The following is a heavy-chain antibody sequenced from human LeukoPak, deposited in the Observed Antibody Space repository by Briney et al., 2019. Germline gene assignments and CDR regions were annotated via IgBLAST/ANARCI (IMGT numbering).Heavy chain of an antibody. Sequence: ASVKDSCKASGYTFTGYYMHWVRQAPGQGLEWMGRLNPNSGGSNYAQKFQGRVTMHRDTSIRVAYMERSRLRSEDPAVYYWARLTAMAVFDYWGQGTLVTVSS. J-gene: IGHJ4*02. D-gene: IGHD5-18*01. CDR2: LNPNSGGS. CDR1: GYTFTGYY. CDR3: ARLTAMAVFDY. V-gene: IGHV1-2*06.